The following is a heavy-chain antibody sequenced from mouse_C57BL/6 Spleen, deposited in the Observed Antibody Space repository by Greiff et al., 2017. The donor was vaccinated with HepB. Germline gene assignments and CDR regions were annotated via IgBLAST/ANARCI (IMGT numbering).Heavy chain of an antibody. Sequence: EVQLQQSGPVLVKPGASVKMSCKASGYTFTDYYMNWVKQSHGKSLEWIGVINPYNGGTSYNQKFKGKATLTVDKSSSTAYMELNSLTSEDSAVYYCARGGRVYYDYDCFAYWGQGTLVSVSA. CDR1: GYTFTDYY. J-gene: IGHJ3*01. V-gene: IGHV1-19*01. CDR2: INPYNGGT. CDR3: ARGGRVYYDYDCFAY. D-gene: IGHD2-4*01.